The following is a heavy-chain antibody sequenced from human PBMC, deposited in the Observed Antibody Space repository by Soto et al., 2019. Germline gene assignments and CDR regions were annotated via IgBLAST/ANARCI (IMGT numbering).Heavy chain of an antibody. J-gene: IGHJ6*02. Sequence: QVQLQQWGAGLLRPSETLSLTCAVYGGSFRDFYWSWLCQTPEKGLEWIGEINHSGDTKYNPSLESRVTISVDTSKNQFSLKVNFVTPADTAVYYCARTGGMDVWGPGATVTVSS. CDR3: ARTGGMDV. V-gene: IGHV4-34*01. CDR2: INHSGDT. CDR1: GGSFRDFY.